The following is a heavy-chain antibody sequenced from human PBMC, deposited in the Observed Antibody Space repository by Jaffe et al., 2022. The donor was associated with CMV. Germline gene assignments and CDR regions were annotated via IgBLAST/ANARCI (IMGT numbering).Heavy chain of an antibody. CDR1: GFTFDDYA. CDR2: ISWNSGSI. Sequence: EVQLVESGGGLVQPGRSLRLSCAASGFTFDDYAMHWVRQAPGKGLEWVSGISWNSGSIGYADSVKGRFTISRDNAKNSLYLQMNSLRAEDTALYYCAKGAARRVVVADDYWGQGTLVTVSS. J-gene: IGHJ4*02. D-gene: IGHD3-22*01. CDR3: AKGAARRVVVADDY. V-gene: IGHV3-9*01.